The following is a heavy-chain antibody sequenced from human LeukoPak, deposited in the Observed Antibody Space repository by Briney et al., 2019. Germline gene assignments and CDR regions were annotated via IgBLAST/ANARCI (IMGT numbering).Heavy chain of an antibody. CDR1: GFTFSSYG. V-gene: IGHV3-33*03. CDR2: IWYDGSNK. D-gene: IGHD3-3*01. J-gene: IGHJ4*02. CDR3: ARVYDFWSGYPPY. Sequence: GRSLRLSCAASGFTFSSYGMHWVRQAPGKGLEWVAVIWYDGSNKYYADSVKGRFTISRDNAKNTLYLQMNSLRAEDTAVYYCARVYDFWSGYPPYWGQGTLVTVPS.